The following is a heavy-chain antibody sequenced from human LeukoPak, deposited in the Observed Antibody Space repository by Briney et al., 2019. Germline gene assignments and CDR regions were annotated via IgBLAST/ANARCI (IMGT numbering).Heavy chain of an antibody. J-gene: IGHJ3*02. CDR2: IYYSGST. CDR3: ARHEVVVAASDAFDI. D-gene: IGHD2-15*01. Sequence: PSETLSLTCTVSGGSISSYYWSWIRQPPGKGLEWIGYIYYSGSTNYNPSLKSRVTISVDTSKNQFSLKLSSVTAADTAVYYCARHEVVVAASDAFDIWGHGTMVTVSS. V-gene: IGHV4-59*08. CDR1: GGSISSYY.